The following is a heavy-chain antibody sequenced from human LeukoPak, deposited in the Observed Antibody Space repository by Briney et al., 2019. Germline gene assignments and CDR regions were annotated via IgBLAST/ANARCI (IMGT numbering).Heavy chain of an antibody. Sequence: GGSLRLSCAASGFTFSNYGMHWVRQAPGKGLEWVAVIWYDGSNKYYADSVKGRFTISRDNSKNTLYLQMNSLRAEDTAVYYCAKDQVGGSYDPALDYWGQGTLVTVSS. V-gene: IGHV3-33*06. CDR1: GFTFSNYG. CDR3: AKDQVGGSYDPALDY. J-gene: IGHJ4*02. D-gene: IGHD1-26*01. CDR2: IWYDGSNK.